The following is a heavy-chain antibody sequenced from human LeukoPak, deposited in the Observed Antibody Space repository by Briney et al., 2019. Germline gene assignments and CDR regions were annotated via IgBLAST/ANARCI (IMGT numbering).Heavy chain of an antibody. CDR1: GYTFTGYY. Sequence: ASVKVSCKASGYTFTGYYMHWVRQAPGQGLEWMGWINPNSGGTNYAQKFQGRVTMTTDTSISTAYMELSRLRSDDTAVYYCARDDKYCTKGVCYPGAFDIWGQGTTVTVSS. J-gene: IGHJ3*02. D-gene: IGHD2-8*01. V-gene: IGHV1-2*02. CDR3: ARDDKYCTKGVCYPGAFDI. CDR2: INPNSGGT.